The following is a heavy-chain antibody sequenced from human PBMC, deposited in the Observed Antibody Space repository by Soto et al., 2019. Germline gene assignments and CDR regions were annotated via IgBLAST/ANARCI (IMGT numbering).Heavy chain of an antibody. D-gene: IGHD2-2*01. CDR1: GGTFSSYA. J-gene: IGHJ6*02. Sequence: SVKVSFKASGGTFSSYAISWLRQAPGQGLEWMGGIIPIFGTANYAQKFQGRVTITADKSTSTAYMELSSLRSEDTAVYYCARSNDIVVVPAAPYYYGMDVWGQGTTVTVSS. CDR3: ARSNDIVVVPAAPYYYGMDV. CDR2: IIPIFGTA. V-gene: IGHV1-69*06.